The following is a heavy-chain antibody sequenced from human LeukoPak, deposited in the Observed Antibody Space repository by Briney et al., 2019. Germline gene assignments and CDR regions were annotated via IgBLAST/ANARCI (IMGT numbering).Heavy chain of an antibody. CDR2: ISSGSSTI. CDR1: GFTFSSYG. V-gene: IGHV3-48*04. D-gene: IGHD6-13*01. Sequence: GGSLRLSCAASGFTFSSYGMHWVRQAPGKGLEWVSHISSGSSTIYYADSVEGRFTISRDNAKNSLYLQMNSLRAEDTAVYYCARGQLTDPRIDYWGQGSLVTVSS. CDR3: ARGQLTDPRIDY. J-gene: IGHJ4*02.